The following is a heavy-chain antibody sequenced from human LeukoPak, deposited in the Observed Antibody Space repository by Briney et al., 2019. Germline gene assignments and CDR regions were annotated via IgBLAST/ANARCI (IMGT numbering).Heavy chain of an antibody. V-gene: IGHV3-64*04. CDR3: AKVHGGYYYMDV. J-gene: IGHJ6*03. CDR1: GFMFSSYA. Sequence: GGSLRLSCAASGFMFSSYAMHWVRQAPGKGLEYVSGISSNGGSTYYADSVKGRFTISRDNSKNTLYLQMNSLRAEDTAVYYCAKVHGGYYYMDVWGKGTTVTVSS. CDR2: ISSNGGST.